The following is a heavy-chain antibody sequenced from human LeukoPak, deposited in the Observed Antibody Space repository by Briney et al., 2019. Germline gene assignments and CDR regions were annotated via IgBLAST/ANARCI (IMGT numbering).Heavy chain of an antibody. J-gene: IGHJ4*02. Sequence: SETLSLTCAVYGGSFSGYYWSWIRQPPGKGLEWIGEINHSGSTNYNPSLKSRVTISVDTSKNQFSLKLSSVTAADTAVYYCAREKGGWYQIDYWGQGTLVTVSS. CDR1: GGSFSGYY. CDR2: INHSGST. D-gene: IGHD6-19*01. CDR3: AREKGGWYQIDY. V-gene: IGHV4-34*01.